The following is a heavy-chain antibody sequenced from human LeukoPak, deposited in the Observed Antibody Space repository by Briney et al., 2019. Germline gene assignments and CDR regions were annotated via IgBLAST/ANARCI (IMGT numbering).Heavy chain of an antibody. J-gene: IGHJ5*02. Sequence: SETLSLTCTVSGGSISSSSYYWGWIRQPPGKGLEWIGSIYYSGSTYYNPSLKSRVTISVDTSKNQFSLKLSSVPAADTAVYYCARDLPYCSGGSCYLNWFDPWGQGTLVTVSS. CDR1: GGSISSSSYY. CDR3: ARDLPYCSGGSCYLNWFDP. D-gene: IGHD2-15*01. V-gene: IGHV4-39*07. CDR2: IYYSGST.